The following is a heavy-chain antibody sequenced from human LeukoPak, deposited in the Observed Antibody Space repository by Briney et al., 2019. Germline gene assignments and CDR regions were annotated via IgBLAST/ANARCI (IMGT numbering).Heavy chain of an antibody. CDR3: ARLVTTVTTFEASDGMDV. CDR1: GGSISSGGYY. CDR2: IYYSGST. V-gene: IGHV4-31*03. D-gene: IGHD4-17*01. Sequence: SETLSLTCTVSGGSISSGGYYWSWIRQHPEKGLEWIGYIYYSGSTYYNPSLKSRVTISVDTSKNQFSLKLSSVTAADTAVYYCARLVTTVTTFEASDGMDVWGQGTTVTVSS. J-gene: IGHJ6*02.